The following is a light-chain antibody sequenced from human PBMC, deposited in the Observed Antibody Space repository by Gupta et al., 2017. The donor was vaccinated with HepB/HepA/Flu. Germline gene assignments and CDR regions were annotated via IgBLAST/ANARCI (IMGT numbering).Light chain of an antibody. CDR2: QDT. CDR3: QAWDSSTVV. CDR1: KLGDKY. J-gene: IGLJ2*01. Sequence: SYELTQPPSVSVSPGQTASITCSGDKLGDKYSCWYQQKPGQSPVVVIYQDTKRPSGIPERFSGSTSRNTATLTISGTQAMDEADYYCQAWDSSTVVFGGGTKLTVL. V-gene: IGLV3-1*01.